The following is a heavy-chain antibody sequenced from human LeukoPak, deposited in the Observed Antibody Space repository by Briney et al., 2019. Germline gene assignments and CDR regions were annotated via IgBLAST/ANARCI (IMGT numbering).Heavy chain of an antibody. CDR3: ARDGPEFDY. CDR2: IYHSGST. V-gene: IGHV4-34*01. CDR1: GGSFSGYY. J-gene: IGHJ4*02. Sequence: PSETLSLTCAVYGGSFSGYYWSWIRQPPGKGLEWIGEIYHSGSTNYNPSLKSRVTISVDKSKNQFSLKLSSMTAADTAVYYCARDGPEFDYWGQGTLVTVSS.